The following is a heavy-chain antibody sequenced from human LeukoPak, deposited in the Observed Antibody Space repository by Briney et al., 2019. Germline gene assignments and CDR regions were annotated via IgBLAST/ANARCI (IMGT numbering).Heavy chain of an antibody. CDR2: ISGSGGSK. V-gene: IGHV3-23*01. Sequence: GGSLRLSCAASGFTFSSYSMNWVRQAPGKGLEWVSSISGSGGSKYYADSVKGRFTISRDNSKNTLYPQMNSLRAEDTAVYYCAKDLGYCSGGSCYSPPPLDYWGQGTLVTVSS. CDR1: GFTFSSYS. CDR3: AKDLGYCSGGSCYSPPPLDY. J-gene: IGHJ4*02. D-gene: IGHD2-15*01.